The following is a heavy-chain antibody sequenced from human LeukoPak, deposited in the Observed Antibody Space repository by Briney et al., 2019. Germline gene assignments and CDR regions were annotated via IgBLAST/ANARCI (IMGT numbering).Heavy chain of an antibody. CDR2: INAGNGNT. D-gene: IGHD3-16*01. CDR3: AREEDYDYVWGSYEY. Sequence: VASVKVSCKASGYTFTSYVMHWVRQATGQRLEWMGWINAGNGNTKYSQKFQGRVIIIRDTSASTAYMELSSLRSEDTAVYYCAREEDYDYVWGSYEYWGQGTLVTVSS. V-gene: IGHV1-3*01. CDR1: GYTFTSYV. J-gene: IGHJ4*02.